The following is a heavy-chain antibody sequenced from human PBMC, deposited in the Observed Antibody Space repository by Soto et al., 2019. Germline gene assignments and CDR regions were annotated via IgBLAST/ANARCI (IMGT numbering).Heavy chain of an antibody. D-gene: IGHD2-21*02. CDR1: GYTFTSYG. J-gene: IGHJ5*02. CDR3: ARVEYCGGDCFGWFDP. Sequence: QVQLVQSGAEVKKPGGSVKVSCKASGYTFTSYGISWVRQAPGQGLEWMGWISAYNGNTNYAQKLQGRVTMTTDTSTSTAYMELRSLRSDDTAVYYCARVEYCGGDCFGWFDPWGQGTLVTVSS. V-gene: IGHV1-18*01. CDR2: ISAYNGNT.